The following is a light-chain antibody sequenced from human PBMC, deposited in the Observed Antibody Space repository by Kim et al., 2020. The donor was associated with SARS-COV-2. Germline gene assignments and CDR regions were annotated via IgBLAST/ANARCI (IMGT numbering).Light chain of an antibody. J-gene: IGLJ3*02. CDR3: ETWDSDTRV. CDR1: SGHSSYI. Sequence: QPVLTQSSSASASLGSSVKLTCTLSSGHSSYIIAWYQQQPGKAPRYLMKVEDSGGFNKGSGIPERFSGSSSGADRYLTISNLQSEDEADYYCETWDSDTRVFGGGTQLTVL. CDR2: VEDSGGF. V-gene: IGLV4-60*03.